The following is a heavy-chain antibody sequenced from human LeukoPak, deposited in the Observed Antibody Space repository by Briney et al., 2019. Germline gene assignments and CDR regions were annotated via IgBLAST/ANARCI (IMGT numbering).Heavy chain of an antibody. CDR3: ARGFCSGGVCYYFDY. J-gene: IGHJ4*02. D-gene: IGHD2-8*02. CDR1: AGSIRNYY. CDR2: IFSSGST. Sequence: PSETLSLTCTVSAGSIRNYYWSWIWQPPGKGLGWIGSIFSSGSTNYNPSLRSPVTISVDTSTNQFSLKLSSVTAADTAVYYCARGFCSGGVCYYFDYWGQGTLVTVSS. V-gene: IGHV4-59*01.